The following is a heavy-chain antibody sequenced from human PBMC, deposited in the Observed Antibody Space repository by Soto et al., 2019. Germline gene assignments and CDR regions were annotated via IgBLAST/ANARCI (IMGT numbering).Heavy chain of an antibody. Sequence: PSETLSLPCAVYGGSFGAYYWSWIRQPPGKGLEWIGEIVHTGSTNYNPSLKSRVTISVDTSKNQFSLKLSSVTAADTAMYYCARVTPHYYYDSSGPSFGMDVWGQGTTVTVSS. J-gene: IGHJ6*02. CDR1: GGSFGAYY. CDR3: ARVTPHYYYDSSGPSFGMDV. V-gene: IGHV4-34*12. D-gene: IGHD3-22*01. CDR2: IVHTGST.